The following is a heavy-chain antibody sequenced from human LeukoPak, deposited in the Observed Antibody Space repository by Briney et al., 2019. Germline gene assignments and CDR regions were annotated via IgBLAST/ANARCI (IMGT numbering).Heavy chain of an antibody. J-gene: IGHJ4*02. V-gene: IGHV4-4*07. CDR3: ARESLGSFRPRPNRIAAAGTLYFDY. Sequence: TSSETLSLTCTVSGGSISSYYWSWIRQPAGKGLEWIRRIYTSGSTNYNPSLKSRVTTSVDTSKNQFSLKLSSVTAADTAVYYCARESLGSFRPRPNRIAAAGTLYFDYWGQGTLVTVSS. CDR1: GGSISSYY. D-gene: IGHD6-13*01. CDR2: IYTSGST.